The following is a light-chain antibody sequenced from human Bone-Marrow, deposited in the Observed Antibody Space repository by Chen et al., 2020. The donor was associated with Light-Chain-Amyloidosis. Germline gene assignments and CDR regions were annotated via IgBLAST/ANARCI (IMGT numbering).Light chain of an antibody. V-gene: IGLV3-21*02. Sequence: SYVLTQPSSVSVAPGQTATVACGGNNIGSTSVHWYQQTPGQAPLLVVYDDSDRPPGIPERLSGSNSGNTAPLPISRVEAADEADYYCQVWDRSSDRPVFGGGTKLTVL. CDR3: QVWDRSSDRPV. CDR1: NIGSTS. J-gene: IGLJ3*02. CDR2: DDS.